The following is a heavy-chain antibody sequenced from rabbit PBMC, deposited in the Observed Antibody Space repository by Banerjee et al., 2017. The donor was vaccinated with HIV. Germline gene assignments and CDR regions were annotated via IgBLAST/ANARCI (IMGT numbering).Heavy chain of an antibody. V-gene: IGHV1S40*01. CDR3: ARRVFGGGDSAL. Sequence: QSLEESGGDLVKPGASLTLTCTASGFTLSSYWICWVRQAPGKGLEWIACIYAGSSGTTEYASWAKGRFTISKTSSTTVTLQMNSLTAADTATYFCARRVFGGGDSALWGPGTLVTVS. D-gene: IGHD2-1*01. CDR1: GFTLSSYW. CDR2: IYAGSSGTT. J-gene: IGHJ4*01.